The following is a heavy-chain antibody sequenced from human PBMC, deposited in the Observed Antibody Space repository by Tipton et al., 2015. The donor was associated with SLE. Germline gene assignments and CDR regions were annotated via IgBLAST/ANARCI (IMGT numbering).Heavy chain of an antibody. D-gene: IGHD5-18*01. Sequence: TLSLTCAVYGGSFSGYYWSWIRQPPGKGLEWIGSIYYSGSTYYNPSLKSRVTISVDTSKNQFSLKLSSVTAADTAVYYCALEDTAMVLFDYWGQGTLVTVSS. CDR1: GGSFSGYY. J-gene: IGHJ4*02. CDR3: ALEDTAMVLFDY. V-gene: IGHV4-34*01. CDR2: IYYSGST.